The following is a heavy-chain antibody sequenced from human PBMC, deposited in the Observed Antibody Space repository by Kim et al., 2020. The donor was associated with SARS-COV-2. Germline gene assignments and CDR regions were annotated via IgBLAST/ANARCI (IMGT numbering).Heavy chain of an antibody. CDR2: ISSYSSYL. CDR1: GFTFSSYS. CDR3: ARDLRLLIRGNSHFYYAMDV. D-gene: IGHD3-10*01. V-gene: IGHV3-21*01. Sequence: GGSLRLSCAASGFTFSSYSMNWVRQAPGKGLEWVASISSYSSYLYYADSLKGRFTISRDNAKNSLYLEMNSLRAEDTAVYYCARDLRLLIRGNSHFYYAMDVWGQGTTVTVSS. J-gene: IGHJ6*02.